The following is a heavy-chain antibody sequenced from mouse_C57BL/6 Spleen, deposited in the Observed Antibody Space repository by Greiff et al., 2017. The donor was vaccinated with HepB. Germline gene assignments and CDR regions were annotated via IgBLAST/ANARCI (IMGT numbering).Heavy chain of an antibody. CDR2: IDPSDSYT. V-gene: IGHV1-69*01. Sequence: VQLQQSGAELVMPGASVKLSCKASGYTFTSYWMHWVKQRPGQGLEWIGEIDPSDSYTNYNQKFKGKSTLTVDKSSSTAYMQLSSLTSEDSAVYYCARCGYPTSYFDYWGQGTTLTVSS. CDR1: GYTFTSYW. D-gene: IGHD1-2*01. J-gene: IGHJ2*01. CDR3: ARCGYPTSYFDY.